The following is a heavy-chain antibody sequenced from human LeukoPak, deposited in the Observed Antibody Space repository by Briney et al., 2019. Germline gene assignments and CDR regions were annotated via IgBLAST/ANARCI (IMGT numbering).Heavy chain of an antibody. CDR3: ARLYYDSSGSFDY. CDR2: IRSSSNYI. Sequence: GGSLRLSCAASGFTFSSYSMNWVRQAPGKGLEWVSSIRSSSNYIYYADSVKGRFTISRDNAKNSLYLQMNSLRAEDTAVYYCARLYYDSSGSFDYWGQGTLVTVSS. CDR1: GFTFSSYS. J-gene: IGHJ4*02. D-gene: IGHD3-22*01. V-gene: IGHV3-21*01.